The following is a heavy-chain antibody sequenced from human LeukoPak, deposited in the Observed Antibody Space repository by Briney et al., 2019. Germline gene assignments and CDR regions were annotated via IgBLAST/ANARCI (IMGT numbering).Heavy chain of an antibody. D-gene: IGHD3-22*01. CDR3: ARGFTYYYDSSGYYSDAFDI. CDR2: IYSGGST. Sequence: GGSLRLSCAASGFTVSSNYMSWVRQAPGKGPEWVSVIYSGGSTYYADSVKGRFTISRDNSKNTLYLQMNSLRAEDTAVYYCARGFTYYYDSSGYYSDAFDIWGQGTMVTVSS. V-gene: IGHV3-53*01. CDR1: GFTVSSNY. J-gene: IGHJ3*02.